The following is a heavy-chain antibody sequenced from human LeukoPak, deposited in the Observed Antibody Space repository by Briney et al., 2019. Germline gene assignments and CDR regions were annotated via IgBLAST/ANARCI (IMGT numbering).Heavy chain of an antibody. J-gene: IGHJ3*02. CDR1: GYTFTSYD. CDR2: MNPNSGNT. D-gene: IGHD2-8*01. CDR3: AREVFGRYCTNGVCYPDAFDI. Sequence: ASVKVSCKASGYTFTSYDINWVRQATGQGLEWMGWMNPNSGNTGYAQKFQGRVTMTRNTSISTAYMELSSLRSEDTAVYYCAREVFGRYCTNGVCYPDAFDIWGQGTMVTVSS. V-gene: IGHV1-8*01.